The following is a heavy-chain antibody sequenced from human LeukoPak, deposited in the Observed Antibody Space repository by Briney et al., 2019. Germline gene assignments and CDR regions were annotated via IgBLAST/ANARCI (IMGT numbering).Heavy chain of an antibody. Sequence: ASVKVSCKASGGTFSSYAIRWVRQAPGQGLEWVGWISAYNGNTNYAQKLQGRATTTTDTSTSKAYMELRSLRPDDTAVYYCARRPNYVSSGWWNYYYYYMDVWGKGTTVTVSS. CDR3: ARRPNYVSSGWWNYYYYYMDV. CDR1: GGTFSSYA. J-gene: IGHJ6*03. D-gene: IGHD6-19*01. CDR2: ISAYNGNT. V-gene: IGHV1-18*01.